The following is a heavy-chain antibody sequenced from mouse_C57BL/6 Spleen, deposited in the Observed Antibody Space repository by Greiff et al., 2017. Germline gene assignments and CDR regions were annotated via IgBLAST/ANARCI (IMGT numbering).Heavy chain of an antibody. CDR3: LTGTDWYFDV. J-gene: IGHJ1*03. V-gene: IGHV1-22*01. CDR2: INPNNGGT. CDR1: GYTFTDYN. Sequence: VQLQQSGPELVKPGASVKMSCKASGYTFTDYNMHWVKQSHGKSLEWIGYINPNNGGTSYNQKFKGKATLTVNKSSSTAYMELRSLTSEDSAVYYGLTGTDWYFDVWGTGTTVTVSS. D-gene: IGHD4-1*01.